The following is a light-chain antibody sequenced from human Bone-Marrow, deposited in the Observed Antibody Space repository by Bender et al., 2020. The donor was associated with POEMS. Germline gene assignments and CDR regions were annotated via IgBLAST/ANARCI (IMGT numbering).Light chain of an antibody. Sequence: QSALTQPPSVSGSPGQSVTISCTGTSSDVGGYNRVCWYQQPPGTAPKLIIHRNDLRPSGVPDRFSGSKSGTSASLTISGLRSEDEADYYCAAWDDSRSGRGLFGGGTKLTVL. CDR1: SSDVGGYNR. CDR2: RND. CDR3: AAWDDSRSGRGL. V-gene: IGLV2-18*01. J-gene: IGLJ3*02.